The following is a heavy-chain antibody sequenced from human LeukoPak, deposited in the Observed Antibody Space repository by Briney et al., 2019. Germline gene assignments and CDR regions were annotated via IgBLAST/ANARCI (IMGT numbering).Heavy chain of an antibody. V-gene: IGHV4-39*07. D-gene: IGHD3-3*01. J-gene: IGHJ4*02. CDR1: GGSISSSSYY. Sequence: SETLSLTCTVSGGSISSSSYYWGWIRQPPGKGLEWIGSIYYSGSTYYNPSLKSRVTISVDTSKNQYSLKLSSVTAADTAVYYCASGRANYDFWSGYQYYFDYWGQGTLVTVSS. CDR3: ASGRANYDFWSGYQYYFDY. CDR2: IYYSGST.